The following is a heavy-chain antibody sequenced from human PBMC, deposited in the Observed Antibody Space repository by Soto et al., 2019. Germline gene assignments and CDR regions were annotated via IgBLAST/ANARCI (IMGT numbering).Heavy chain of an antibody. Sequence: GESLKISCKGSGYSFNSYWIGSVRRMSGEGLEWMVIIYPGDSDTRYSPSFQGQVTITADKSISTAYLQWSSLKASDTAMYYCARLKYSSSSYYYGMDVWGQGTTVTASS. CDR1: GYSFNSYW. J-gene: IGHJ6*02. CDR2: IYPGDSDT. D-gene: IGHD6-6*01. V-gene: IGHV5-51*01. CDR3: ARLKYSSSSYYYGMDV.